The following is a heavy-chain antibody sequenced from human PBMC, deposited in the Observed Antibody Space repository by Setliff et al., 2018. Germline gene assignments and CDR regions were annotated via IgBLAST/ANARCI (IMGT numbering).Heavy chain of an antibody. V-gene: IGHV4-34*01. CDR1: GFSFSSFW. D-gene: IGHD1-1*01. CDR2: INHSGRT. J-gene: IGHJ6*03. CDR3: ARANKKLDYYYYYYMDV. Sequence: SETLRLSCAASGFSFSSFWMSWVRQPPGKGLEWIGEINHSGRTTYNPSLKSRVTISVDTSKNQLSLKLISVTAADTAVYYCARANKKLDYYYYYYMDVWGKGTTVTVSS.